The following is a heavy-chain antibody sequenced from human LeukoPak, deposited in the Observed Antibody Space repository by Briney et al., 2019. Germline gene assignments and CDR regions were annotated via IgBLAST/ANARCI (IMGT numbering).Heavy chain of an antibody. CDR1: GGFVSRES. CDR3: ATRAGGAFDI. V-gene: IGHV4-59*08. Sequence: PSETLSLTCTVSGGFVSRESWTWIRQPPGKGLEWIGYIYYSGSTNYNPSLKSRVTISVDTSKNQFSLKLSSVTAADTAVYYCATRAGGAFDIWGQGTMVTVSS. D-gene: IGHD3-16*01. J-gene: IGHJ3*02. CDR2: IYYSGST.